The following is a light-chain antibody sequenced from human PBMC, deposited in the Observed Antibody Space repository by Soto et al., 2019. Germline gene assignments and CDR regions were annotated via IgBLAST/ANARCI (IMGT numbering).Light chain of an antibody. CDR2: KAS. Sequence: DIQMTQSPSTLSAYVGDRVSITCRASQSISTWLAWYQQKPGKAPKLLIYKASSLESGVPSRFSGSGSGTEFTLTISILQPDDFANYYCQQYNTYPLTFGCGTPVELK. J-gene: IGKJ4*01. V-gene: IGKV1-5*03. CDR3: QQYNTYPLT. CDR1: QSISTW.